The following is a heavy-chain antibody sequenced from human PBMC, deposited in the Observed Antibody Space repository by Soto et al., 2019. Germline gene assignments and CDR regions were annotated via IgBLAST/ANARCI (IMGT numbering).Heavy chain of an antibody. J-gene: IGHJ3*02. CDR1: GFTFSSYA. CDR2: ITGSGSST. V-gene: IGHV3-23*01. D-gene: IGHD6-19*01. Sequence: GGSLRLSCAASGFTFSSYAMSWVRQAPGRGLEWVSAITGSGSSTYYADSVKGRFIISRDNSKSTVYLQMDSLRAEDTAIYYCARDVVAVAGTKYAFDIWGQGTMVTVSS. CDR3: ARDVVAVAGTKYAFDI.